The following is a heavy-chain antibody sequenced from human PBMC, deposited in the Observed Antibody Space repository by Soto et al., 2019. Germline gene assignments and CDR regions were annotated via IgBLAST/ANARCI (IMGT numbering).Heavy chain of an antibody. CDR3: ARVATTPYYFDY. CDR2: IYYSGST. D-gene: IGHD1-1*01. CDR1: GGSISSYY. V-gene: IGHV4-59*08. Sequence: SETLSLTCTVSGGSISSYYWSWIRQPPGKGLEWIGYIYYSGSTNYNPSLKSRVTISVDTSKNQFSLKLSSVTAADTAVYYCARVATTPYYFDYWGQGTLVTVSS. J-gene: IGHJ4*02.